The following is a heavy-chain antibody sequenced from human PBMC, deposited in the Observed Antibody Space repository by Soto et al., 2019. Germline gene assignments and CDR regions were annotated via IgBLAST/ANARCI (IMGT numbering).Heavy chain of an antibody. CDR2: ISGSGGST. Sequence: PGGSMRLSCAASGFPLSSYAMSWVRQAPGKGLEWVSAISGSGGSTYYADSVKGRFTISRDNSKSTLYLQMNSLRAEDTALYYCAKGRSYYYYYGVDVWGQGTTVTVSS. V-gene: IGHV3-23*01. CDR3: AKGRSYYYYYGVDV. J-gene: IGHJ6*02. CDR1: GFPLSSYA.